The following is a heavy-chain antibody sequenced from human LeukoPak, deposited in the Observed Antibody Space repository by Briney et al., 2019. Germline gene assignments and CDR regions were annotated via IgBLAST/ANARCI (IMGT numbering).Heavy chain of an antibody. V-gene: IGHV3-74*01. D-gene: IGHD1-26*01. Sequence: GGSLRLSCAASGFTFSGYWMHWVRQAPGKGLVWVSRINSDGSSTSYADSVKGRFTISRDNAKNTLYLQMNSLRAEDTAVYYCAREGEGGSYPFDYWGQGTLVTVSS. CDR2: INSDGSST. J-gene: IGHJ4*02. CDR1: GFTFSGYW. CDR3: AREGEGGSYPFDY.